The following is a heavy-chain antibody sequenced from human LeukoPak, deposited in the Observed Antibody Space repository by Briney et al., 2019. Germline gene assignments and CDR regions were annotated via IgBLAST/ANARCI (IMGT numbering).Heavy chain of an antibody. CDR1: GFTFTSSA. Sequence: GTSVKVSCKASGFTFTSSAMQWVRQARGQRLEWIGWIVVGSGNTNYAQKFQERVTITRDMSTSTAYMELSSLRSEDTAVYYCAADVTWELYQLPNWFDLWGQGTLVTVSS. J-gene: IGHJ5*02. CDR3: AADVTWELYQLPNWFDL. V-gene: IGHV1-58*02. CDR2: IVVGSGNT. D-gene: IGHD2-2*01.